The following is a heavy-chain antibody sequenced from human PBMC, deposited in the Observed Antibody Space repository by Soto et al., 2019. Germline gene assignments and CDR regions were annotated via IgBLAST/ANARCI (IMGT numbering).Heavy chain of an antibody. J-gene: IGHJ4*02. V-gene: IGHV3-23*01. D-gene: IGHD6-13*01. CDR2: LSDSGGSR. CDR1: GFTFSSHA. CDR3: AKVSSSWYAGFFDL. Sequence: EVPLLESGGGLVQPGGSLRLSCTASGFTFSSHAMTWVRQAPGKGLEWVSGLSDSGGSRYYADSVKGRFTISRDNSMNTLYLQMKTLRAEDTAVYYCAKVSSSWYAGFFDLWGQGTLVTVSS.